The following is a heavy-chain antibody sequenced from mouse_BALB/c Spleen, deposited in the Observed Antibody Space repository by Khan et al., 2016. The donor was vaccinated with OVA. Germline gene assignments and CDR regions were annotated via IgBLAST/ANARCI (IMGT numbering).Heavy chain of an antibody. V-gene: IGHV3-1*02. CDR1: GYSITSGYS. J-gene: IGHJ4*01. CDR3: ARDCNYMYC. D-gene: IGHD2-1*01. CDR2: IYYSGSI. Sequence: EVQLQESGPDLVKPSQSLSLTRTVTGYSITSGYSWHWIRQFPGNKLEWMGYIYYSGSINYNPSLKSRISITRATSQNQFFLQLNSVTTEDTATXYCARDCNYMYCWGQRSSVTVSS.